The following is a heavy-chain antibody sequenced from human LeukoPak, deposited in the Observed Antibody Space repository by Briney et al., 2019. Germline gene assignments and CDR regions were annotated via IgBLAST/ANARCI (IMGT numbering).Heavy chain of an antibody. V-gene: IGHV3-21*01. CDR1: GFTFSSHS. J-gene: IGHJ4*02. D-gene: IGHD2-2*01. CDR2: ISSSSNYI. CDR3: ARGDIPGVVPAAYDY. Sequence: GGSLRLSCAASGFTFSSHSMSWVRQAPGKGLEWVSSISSSSNYIYYADSVKGRFTISRDNAKNSLYLQMNSLRAEDTAVYCRARGDIPGVVPAAYDYWGQGTLVTVSS.